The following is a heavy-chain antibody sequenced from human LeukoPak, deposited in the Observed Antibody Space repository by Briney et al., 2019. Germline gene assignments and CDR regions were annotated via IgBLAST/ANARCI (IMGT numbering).Heavy chain of an antibody. CDR1: GFTFSSYA. CDR2: VSGSGGST. V-gene: IGHV3-23*01. D-gene: IGHD2-2*01. Sequence: GGSLRLSCAASGFTFSSYAMSWVRQAPGKGLEWVSAVSGSGGSTYYADSVKGRFTISRDNSKNTLYLQMNSLRAEDTAVYYCAKDAPVNIVVVPAANSWGQGTLVTVSS. J-gene: IGHJ4*02. CDR3: AKDAPVNIVVVPAANS.